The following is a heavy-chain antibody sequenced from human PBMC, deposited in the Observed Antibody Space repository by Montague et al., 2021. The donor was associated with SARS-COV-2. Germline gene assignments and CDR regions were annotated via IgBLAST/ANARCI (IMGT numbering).Heavy chain of an antibody. D-gene: IGHD3-22*01. CDR2: IYYSGRT. V-gene: IGHV4-59*01. CDR3: ARGGGSGYRYYFDY. CDR1: GGSISSYY. Sequence: SETLSLTCTVSGGSISSYYWNWIRQPPGKGLEWIGYIYYSGRTNYNPPLKSRVTISVDTSKNQFSLKLSSVTAADTAVYYCARGGGSGYRYYFDYWGQGSLVTVSS. J-gene: IGHJ4*02.